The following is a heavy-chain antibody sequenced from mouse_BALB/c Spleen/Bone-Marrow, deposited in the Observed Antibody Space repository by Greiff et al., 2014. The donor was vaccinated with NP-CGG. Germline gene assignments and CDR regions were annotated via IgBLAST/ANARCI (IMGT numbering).Heavy chain of an antibody. V-gene: IGHV5-6*01. CDR2: ISSGGSNT. J-gene: IGHJ4*01. CDR3: ARHQRYYAMDY. CDR1: GFTFSSYG. Sequence: EVKLMESGGDLVKPGGSLKLSCAASGFTFSSYGMSWGRQTPDKRLEWVATISSGGSNTYYPDSVKGRFTISRDNAKNTLYLQMSSLKSGDTAMYYCARHQRYYAMDYWGQGTSVTVSS.